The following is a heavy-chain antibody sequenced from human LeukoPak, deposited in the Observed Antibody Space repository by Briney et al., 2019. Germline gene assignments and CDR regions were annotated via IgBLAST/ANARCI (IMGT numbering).Heavy chain of an antibody. CDR1: GYTFTGYY. V-gene: IGHV1-2*02. J-gene: IGHJ4*02. CDR3: ATSRGSSGPKSFDY. CDR2: INPNSGGR. Sequence: ASVKVSCKASGYTFTGYYMHWVRQAPGQGLEWMGWINPNSGGRNYEQKFQGKVTMTRDTSISTAYMELSRLRSDDTAVYYCATSRGSSGPKSFDYWGQGTLVTVSS. D-gene: IGHD3-22*01.